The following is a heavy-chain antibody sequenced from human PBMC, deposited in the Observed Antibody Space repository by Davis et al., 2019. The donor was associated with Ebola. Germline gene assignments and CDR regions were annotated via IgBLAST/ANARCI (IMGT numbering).Heavy chain of an antibody. CDR2: VYYSGST. V-gene: IGHV4-39*01. Sequence: SETLSLTCAVSGDSISSAGYSWSWIRQPPGKGLEWIGTVYYSGSTFYNPSLKSRLTISVDTSKNQLSLKLSSVTAADTAVYYCARHRAPHWFDPWGQGTLVIVSS. CDR1: GDSISSAGYS. J-gene: IGHJ5*02. CDR3: ARHRAPHWFDP.